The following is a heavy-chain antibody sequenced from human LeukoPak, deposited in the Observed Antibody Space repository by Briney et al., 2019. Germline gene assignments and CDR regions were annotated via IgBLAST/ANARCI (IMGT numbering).Heavy chain of an antibody. CDR3: ARSPLAYCGGDCYPSQPQPPSDY. D-gene: IGHD2-21*02. CDR1: GGTFSSYA. V-gene: IGHV1-69*05. J-gene: IGHJ4*02. Sequence: SVKVSCKASGGTFSSYAISWVRQAPGQGLEWMGGIIPIFGTANYAQKFQGRVTITTDESTSTAYMELSSLRSEDTAVYYCARSPLAYCGGDCYPSQPQPPSDYWGQGTLVTVSS. CDR2: IIPIFGTA.